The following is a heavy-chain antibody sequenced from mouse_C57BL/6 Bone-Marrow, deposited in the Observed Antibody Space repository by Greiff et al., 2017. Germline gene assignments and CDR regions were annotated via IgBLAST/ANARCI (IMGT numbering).Heavy chain of an antibody. CDR1: GYTFTDYE. V-gene: IGHV1-15*01. CDR3: TRGGDITTVVADY. Sequence: VQLQQPGAELVMPGASVKLSCKASGYTFTDYEMHWVKQTPVHGLEWIGAIDPETGGTAYNQKFKGKAILTADKSSSTAYMELRSLTSEDSAVYYCTRGGDITTVVADYWGQGTTLTVSS. J-gene: IGHJ2*01. CDR2: IDPETGGT. D-gene: IGHD1-1*01.